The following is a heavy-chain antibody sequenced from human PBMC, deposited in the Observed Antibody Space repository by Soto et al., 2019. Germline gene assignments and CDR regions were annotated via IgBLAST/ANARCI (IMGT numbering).Heavy chain of an antibody. Sequence: QVQLVESGGSVVQPGRSLKLSCAASGFTFSNYAIHWVRQAPGKGLEWVAVIASDGKDKRYADSAKGRFTISRDNSKNTVYLQMNSLRGEVTAVYYCAKDGGIGAADYFFDYGGQGGLVTVSS. CDR1: GFTFSNYA. CDR2: IASDGKDK. CDR3: AKDGGIGAADYFFDY. D-gene: IGHD6-13*01. V-gene: IGHV3-30*18. J-gene: IGHJ4*02.